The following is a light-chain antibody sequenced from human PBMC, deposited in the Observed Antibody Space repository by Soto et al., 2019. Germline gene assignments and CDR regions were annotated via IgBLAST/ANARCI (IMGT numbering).Light chain of an antibody. CDR1: QDIHTW. V-gene: IGKV1-12*01. CDR2: GAS. Sequence: DFQMTQSPSSVSASVGDRVTITCRASQDIHTWLAWYQQKPGKAPKLLISGASSLQSGVPSRFSGSGSGTYFTLTINSLQPEDFATYYCQQANSFPFTFGPGTKVDIK. J-gene: IGKJ3*01. CDR3: QQANSFPFT.